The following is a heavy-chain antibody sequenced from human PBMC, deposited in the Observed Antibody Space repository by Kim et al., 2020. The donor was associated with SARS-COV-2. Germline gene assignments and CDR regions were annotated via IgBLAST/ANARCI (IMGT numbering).Heavy chain of an antibody. CDR3: ARKYSSSWYYFDY. J-gene: IGHJ4*02. V-gene: IGHV4-59*01. Sequence: NPSLKSRVTISVDTSKNQFSLKLSSVTAADTAVYYCARKYSSSWYYFDYGGQGTLVTVSS. D-gene: IGHD6-13*01.